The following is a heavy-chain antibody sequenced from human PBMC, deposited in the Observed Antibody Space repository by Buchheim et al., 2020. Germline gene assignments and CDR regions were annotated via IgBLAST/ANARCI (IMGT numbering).Heavy chain of an antibody. D-gene: IGHD6-13*01. Sequence: QLQLQESGPGLVKPSETLSLTCTVSGGSISSSSYCWGWIRQPPGKGLEWIGSIYYSGSTYYNPSLKSRVTISVDTSKNQFSLKLSSVTAADTAVYYCARDQGGSSSWYGGNWFDPWGQGTL. J-gene: IGHJ5*02. V-gene: IGHV4-39*07. CDR2: IYYSGST. CDR1: GGSISSSSYC. CDR3: ARDQGGSSSWYGGNWFDP.